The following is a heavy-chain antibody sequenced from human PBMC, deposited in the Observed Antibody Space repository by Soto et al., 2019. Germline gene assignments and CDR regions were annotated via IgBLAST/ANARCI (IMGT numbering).Heavy chain of an antibody. CDR1: GFTFSSYS. D-gene: IGHD1-26*01. V-gene: IGHV3-21*01. CDR3: ASLSGSYSHYYYGMDV. J-gene: IGHJ6*02. Sequence: KSGGSLRLSCAASGFTFSSYSMNWVRQAPGKGLEWVSSISSSSYIYYADSVKGRFTISRDNAKNSLYLQMNSLRAEDTAVYYCASLSGSYSHYYYGMDVWGQGTTVTVSS. CDR2: ISSSSYI.